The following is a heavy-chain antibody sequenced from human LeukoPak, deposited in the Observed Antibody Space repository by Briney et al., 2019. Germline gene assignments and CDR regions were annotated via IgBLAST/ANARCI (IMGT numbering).Heavy chain of an antibody. CDR2: INHGGST. CDR1: GGSFSGYY. Sequence: SEALSLTCAVYGGSFSGYYWSWIRQPPGKGLEWIGEINHGGSTNYNPSLWGRVTISVDTSKNQFSLKLSSVTAADTAVYYCARDRHSNGWTYFDYWGQGALVTVSS. V-gene: IGHV4-34*01. CDR3: ARDRHSNGWTYFDY. J-gene: IGHJ4*02. D-gene: IGHD6-19*01.